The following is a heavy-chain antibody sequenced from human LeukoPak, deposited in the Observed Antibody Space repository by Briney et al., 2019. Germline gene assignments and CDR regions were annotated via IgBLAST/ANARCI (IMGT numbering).Heavy chain of an antibody. CDR2: ISSSSSYI. V-gene: IGHV3-21*01. J-gene: IGHJ5*02. Sequence: GGSLRLSCAASGFTFSSYSMNWVRQAPGKGLEWVSSISSSSSYIYYADSVKGRFTISRDNAKNSLYLQMNSLRAEDTAVYYCARDAVGYYGSGSYPNWFDPWGQETLVTVSS. CDR1: GFTFSSYS. D-gene: IGHD3-10*01. CDR3: ARDAVGYYGSGSYPNWFDP.